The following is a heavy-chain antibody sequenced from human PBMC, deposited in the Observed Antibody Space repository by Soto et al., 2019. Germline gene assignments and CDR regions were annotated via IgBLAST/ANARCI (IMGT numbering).Heavy chain of an antibody. V-gene: IGHV1-2*02. CDR1: GYPYTNSY. D-gene: IGHD6-19*01. CDR2: IHPNTGGT. CDR3: ASDFRTRGWFRQAGNFAMEV. Sequence: QVQLVQSGAEVRKPGASVKVSCKASGYPYTNSYMHWVRQATGQGLEWMGWIHPNTGGTNYAQKFQGRVTMTRDTSVSTVYMEQNRLTSDDTDIYFCASDFRTRGWFRQAGNFAMEVWGQGTTVTVS. J-gene: IGHJ6*02.